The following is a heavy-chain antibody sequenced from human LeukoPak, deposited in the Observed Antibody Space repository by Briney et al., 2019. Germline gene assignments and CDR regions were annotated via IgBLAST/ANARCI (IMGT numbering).Heavy chain of an antibody. CDR2: IHSSGVAT. V-gene: IGHV3-23*05. CDR1: GFTFSSYG. D-gene: IGHD2-21*02. CDR3: VTQFGPTLAYCGGVCYAA. J-gene: IGHJ4*02. Sequence: GGSLRLSCAASGFTFSSYGMSWVRQAPGKGLEWVSSIHSSGVATDYADSVKGRFTISRDNSKNTLSLQMDSLRVEDTAVYYCVTQFGPTLAYCGGVCYAAGGQGTLVTVSS.